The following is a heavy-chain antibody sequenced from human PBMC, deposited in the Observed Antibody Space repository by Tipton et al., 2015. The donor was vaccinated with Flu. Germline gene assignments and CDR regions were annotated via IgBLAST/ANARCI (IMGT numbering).Heavy chain of an antibody. CDR1: GDSVSPYF. CDR2: IYYSGST. CDR3: ARDDSGFNDY. J-gene: IGHJ4*02. D-gene: IGHD3-22*01. Sequence: TLSLTCTVSGDSVSPYFWSWIRQPPGKGLEWIGSIYYSGSTNYSPSLKSRVTMPVDTSKSQISLKLIFVTAADTAVYYCARDDSGFNDYWGPGTLVTVSS. V-gene: IGHV4-59*02.